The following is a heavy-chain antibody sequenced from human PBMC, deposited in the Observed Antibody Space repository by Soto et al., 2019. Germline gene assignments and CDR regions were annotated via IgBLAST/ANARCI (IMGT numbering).Heavy chain of an antibody. CDR1: GASLSSYY. J-gene: IGHJ4*02. CDR3: ARTWGSTNDY. V-gene: IGHV4-59*01. D-gene: IGHD3-16*01. Sequence: QVQLQESGPGLVKPSETLSLTCVVSGASLSSYYWSWIRQPPGKGLEWIGYIYYSGSTNYNPSLKSRVTRSVDTSKNPFSLKLSSVTAADTAVYYCARTWGSTNDYGGRGTLVTVSS. CDR2: IYYSGST.